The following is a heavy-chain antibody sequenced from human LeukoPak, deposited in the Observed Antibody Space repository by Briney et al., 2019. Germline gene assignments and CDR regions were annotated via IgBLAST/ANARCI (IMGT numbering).Heavy chain of an antibody. D-gene: IGHD6-19*01. J-gene: IGHJ4*02. V-gene: IGHV3-23*01. CDR2: ISGSGGST. CDR3: AKGLTPNGAVAELDY. Sequence: GGYLRLSCAASGFTFSSYAMSWVRQAPGKGLEWVSAISGSGGSTYYADSVKGRFTISRDNSKNTLYLQMNSLRAEDTAVYYCAKGLTPNGAVAELDYWGQGTLVTVSS. CDR1: GFTFSSYA.